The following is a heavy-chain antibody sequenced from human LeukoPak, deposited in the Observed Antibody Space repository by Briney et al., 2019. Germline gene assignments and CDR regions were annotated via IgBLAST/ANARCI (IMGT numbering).Heavy chain of an antibody. D-gene: IGHD6-13*01. CDR3: ARAASSSWYSPNYYYYYGMDV. CDR2: IGAYNGNT. V-gene: IGHV1-18*01. CDR1: GYTFTSYG. J-gene: IGHJ6*02. Sequence: GASVKVSCKASGYTFTSYGISWVRQAPGQGLEWMGWIGAYNGNTNYAQKLQGRVTMTTDTSTSTAYMELRSLRSDDTAVYYCARAASSSWYSPNYYYYYGMDVWGQGTTVTVSS.